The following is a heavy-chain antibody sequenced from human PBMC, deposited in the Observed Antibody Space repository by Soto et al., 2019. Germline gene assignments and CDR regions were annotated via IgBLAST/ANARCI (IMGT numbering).Heavy chain of an antibody. Sequence: PSETLSLTCTVSGDSIDTSSYCWGWIRQPPGKGLEWIGSVCYRGTTYYNPSLKSRLTISVDTSKRQFSLKLSSVTAADTAVFYCARQGEHSSSYFFDSWGQGTRVTVSS. J-gene: IGHJ4*02. CDR2: VCYRGTT. CDR1: GDSIDTSSYC. D-gene: IGHD6-6*01. V-gene: IGHV4-39*01. CDR3: ARQGEHSSSYFFDS.